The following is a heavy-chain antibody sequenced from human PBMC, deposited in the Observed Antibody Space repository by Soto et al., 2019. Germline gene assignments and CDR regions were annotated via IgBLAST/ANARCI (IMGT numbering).Heavy chain of an antibody. V-gene: IGHV3-23*01. CDR1: GFTFSNYA. J-gene: IGHJ4*02. CDR2: ISDSGDST. CDR3: AKDGFSGSGKYYFDY. Sequence: EVHLLESGGGLVQPGGSLRLSCAASGFTFSNYAMNWVRQAPGKGLEWVSVISDSGDSTYYADSVKDRFTISRDKSKNTLYLHMNSLTAEDTAVYYCAKDGFSGSGKYYFDYWGQGTLVTVSS. D-gene: IGHD3-10*01.